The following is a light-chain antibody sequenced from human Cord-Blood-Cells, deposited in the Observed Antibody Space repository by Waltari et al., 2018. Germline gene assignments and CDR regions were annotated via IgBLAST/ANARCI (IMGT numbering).Light chain of an antibody. V-gene: IGLV2-11*01. J-gene: IGLJ2*01. CDR3: CSYARSYTLSVV. Sequence: QSALTQPRSVSGSPGQSVTISCTGTSSAVGGYHYVSWYQQHPGKAPKLMIYDVSKRPSGVPDRFSGSKSGNTASLTISGLQAEDEADYYCCSYARSYTLSVVFGGGTKLTVL. CDR2: DVS. CDR1: SSAVGGYHY.